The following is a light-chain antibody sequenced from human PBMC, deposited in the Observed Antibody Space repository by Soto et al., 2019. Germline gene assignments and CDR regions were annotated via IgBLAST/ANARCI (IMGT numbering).Light chain of an antibody. V-gene: IGKV1-27*01. CDR3: QKYNSAPPIT. Sequence: DIQMSQSPSSLSASVGDRVTITCRASQGISNYLAWYQQKPGKVPKLLIYAASTLQSGVPSRFSGSGSGTDSTITISSLQPEDVATYYCQKYNSAPPITFGPGTKVDIK. J-gene: IGKJ3*01. CDR1: QGISNY. CDR2: AAS.